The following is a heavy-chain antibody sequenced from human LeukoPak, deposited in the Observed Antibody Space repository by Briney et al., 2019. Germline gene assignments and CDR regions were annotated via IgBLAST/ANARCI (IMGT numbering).Heavy chain of an antibody. Sequence: PGGSLRLSCAASGFTFSNFGMNWVRQAPGKGLEWVSGITSSDSRAYYADSVKGRFTISRDNSKNTLYLQMNSLRAEDTAVYYCAKDRLGIGRFLEWSTLYYFDYWGQGTLVTVSS. J-gene: IGHJ4*02. V-gene: IGHV3-23*01. CDR3: AKDRLGIGRFLEWSTLYYFDY. CDR1: GFTFSNFG. CDR2: ITSSDSRA. D-gene: IGHD3-3*01.